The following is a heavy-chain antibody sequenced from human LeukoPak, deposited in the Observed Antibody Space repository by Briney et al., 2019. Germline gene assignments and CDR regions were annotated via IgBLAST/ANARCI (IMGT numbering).Heavy chain of an antibody. D-gene: IGHD3-16*01. V-gene: IGHV1-24*01. CDR1: GYTLTELS. J-gene: IGHJ6*02. CDR2: FDPEDGKT. CDR3: ATGQEGGSYYYYGMDV. Sequence: ASVKVSCKVSGYTLTELSMHWVRQAPGKGLEWMGGFDPEDGKTIYAQKFQGRVTMTEDTSTDTAYMELSSLRSEDTAVYYCATGQEGGSYYYYGMDVWGQGTTVTVSS.